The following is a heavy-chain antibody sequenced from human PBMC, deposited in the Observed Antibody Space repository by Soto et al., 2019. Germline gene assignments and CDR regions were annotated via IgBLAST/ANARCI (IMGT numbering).Heavy chain of an antibody. CDR2: TYYRSKWYN. D-gene: IGHD6-13*01. Sequence: PSQTLSLTCAISGDSVSSNSAAWNWIRQSPSRGLEWLGRTYYRSKWYNDYAVSVKSRITINPDTSKNQFSLQLNSVTPEDTAVYYCARDRGQIPAAGRWTKDWFDPWGQGTLVTVYS. CDR1: GDSVSSNSAA. V-gene: IGHV6-1*01. J-gene: IGHJ5*02. CDR3: ARDRGQIPAAGRWTKDWFDP.